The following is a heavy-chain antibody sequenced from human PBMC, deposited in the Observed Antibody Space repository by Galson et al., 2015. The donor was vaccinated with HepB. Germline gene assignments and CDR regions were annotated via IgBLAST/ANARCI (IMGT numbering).Heavy chain of an antibody. CDR1: GFTFSSYS. J-gene: IGHJ5*02. V-gene: IGHV3-48*01. CDR3: ARDRGITGTNWFDP. D-gene: IGHD1-7*01. CDR2: ISSSSSTI. Sequence: SLRLACAASGFTFSSYSMNWVRQAPGKGLEWVSYISSSSSTIYYADSVKGRFTISRDNAKNSLYLQMNSLRAEDTAVYYCARDRGITGTNWFDPWGQGTLVTVSS.